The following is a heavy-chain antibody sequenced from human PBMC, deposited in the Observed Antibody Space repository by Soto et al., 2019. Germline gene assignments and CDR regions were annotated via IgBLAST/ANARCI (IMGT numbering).Heavy chain of an antibody. CDR3: ARAHYYDSSGYYYFLFDP. CDR1: GGPISSYY. Sequence: SETLSLTCTVSGGPISSYYWSWIRQPPGKGLEWIGYIYYSGSTNYNPSLKSRVTISVDTSKNQFSLKLSSVTAADTAVYYCARAHYYDSSGYYYFLFDPWGQGTLVTVSS. D-gene: IGHD3-22*01. V-gene: IGHV4-59*01. J-gene: IGHJ5*02. CDR2: IYYSGST.